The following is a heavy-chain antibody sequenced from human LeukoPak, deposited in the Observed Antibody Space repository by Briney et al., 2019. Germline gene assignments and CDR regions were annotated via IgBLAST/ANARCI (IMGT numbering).Heavy chain of an antibody. CDR2: INPSGGST. J-gene: IGHJ5*02. Sequence: ASVKVSCKASGYTFTSYYMHWLRQAPGQGLEWMGIINPSGGSTSYAQKFQGRVTMTRDTSTSTVYMELSSLRSEDTAVYYCARPSYDFWSGYSWFDPWGQGTLVTVSS. D-gene: IGHD3-3*01. CDR3: ARPSYDFWSGYSWFDP. CDR1: GYTFTSYY. V-gene: IGHV1-46*01.